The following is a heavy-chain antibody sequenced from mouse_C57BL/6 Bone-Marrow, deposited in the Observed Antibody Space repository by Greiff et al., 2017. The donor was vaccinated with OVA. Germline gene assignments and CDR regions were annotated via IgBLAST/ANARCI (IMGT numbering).Heavy chain of an antibody. Sequence: EVMLVESGGGLVQSGRSLRLSCATSGFTFSDFYMEWVRQAPGKGLGWIAASRNKANDYTTEDSASVKGRFIVSRDTSQSILYLQMNALRAEDTAIYYCARDDYYWYFDVWGTGTTVTVSS. J-gene: IGHJ1*03. CDR2: SRNKANDYTT. V-gene: IGHV7-1*01. CDR1: GFTFSDFY. CDR3: ARDDYYWYFDV.